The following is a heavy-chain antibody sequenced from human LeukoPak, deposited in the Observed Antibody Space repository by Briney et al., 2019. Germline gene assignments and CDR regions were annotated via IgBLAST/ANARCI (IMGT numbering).Heavy chain of an antibody. Sequence: ASVKVSCKASGYTFTSYYMHWVRQAPGQGLEWMGIINPSGGSTSYAQKFQGRVTITADKSTSTAYMELSSLRSEDTAVYYCARTAYYYDSSGIDYWGQGTLVTVSS. CDR2: INPSGGST. J-gene: IGHJ4*02. D-gene: IGHD3-22*01. V-gene: IGHV1-46*01. CDR3: ARTAYYYDSSGIDY. CDR1: GYTFTSYY.